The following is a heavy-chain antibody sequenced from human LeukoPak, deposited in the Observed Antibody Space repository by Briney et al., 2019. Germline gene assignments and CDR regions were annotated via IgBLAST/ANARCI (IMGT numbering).Heavy chain of an antibody. V-gene: IGHV3-30-3*01. CDR2: ISYDGSNK. CDR1: GFTFSSYA. Sequence: GGSLRLSCAASGFTFSSYAMHWVRQAPGKGLEWVAVISYDGSNKYYADSVKGRFTISRDNSKNTLYLQMNSLRAEDTAAYYCAREAEYYFDYWGQGTLVTVSS. J-gene: IGHJ4*02. CDR3: AREAEYYFDY.